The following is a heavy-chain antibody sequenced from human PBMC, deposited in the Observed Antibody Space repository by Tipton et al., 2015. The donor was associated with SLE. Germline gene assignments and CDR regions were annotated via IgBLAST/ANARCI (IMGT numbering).Heavy chain of an antibody. CDR3: ARQDSRGFDY. CDR2: INHGGST. D-gene: IGHD6-13*01. CDR1: GGSFSGFY. J-gene: IGHJ4*02. Sequence: LRLSCAVYGGSFSGFYWSWIRQPPGKGLEWIGEINHGGSTNYNPSLKSRVTISVDTSENQFSLKMSSVTAADTAVYYCARQDSRGFDYWGQGILVTVSS. V-gene: IGHV4-34*01.